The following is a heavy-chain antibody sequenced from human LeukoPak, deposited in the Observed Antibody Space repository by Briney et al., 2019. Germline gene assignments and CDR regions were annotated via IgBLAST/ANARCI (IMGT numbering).Heavy chain of an antibody. Sequence: SETRALTGTVSGCSISTYSWTWMRHPSTKARDWIRNIYYIGSTNHNPSVKGLVNISVDTHKNHLSLKLSSVNDADTGVYYCASAGSPHCFAPWGQGTLVTVSS. CDR2: IYYIGST. CDR3: ASAGSPHCFAP. CDR1: GCSISTYS. J-gene: IGHJ5*02. V-gene: IGHV4-59*12. D-gene: IGHD2-15*01.